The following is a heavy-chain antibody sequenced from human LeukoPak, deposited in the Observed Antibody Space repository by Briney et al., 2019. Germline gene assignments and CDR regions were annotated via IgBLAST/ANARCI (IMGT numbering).Heavy chain of an antibody. Sequence: ASVKVSCKASVYTVTSYDINWVRQATGQGLEWMGWMNPNSGNTGYAHKFQGRVTMTRNTSISTAYMELSSLRIEDTAVYYCARTYSSSFDYWGQGTLVTVSS. D-gene: IGHD6-6*01. CDR1: VYTVTSYD. J-gene: IGHJ4*02. CDR3: ARTYSSSFDY. V-gene: IGHV1-8*01. CDR2: MNPNSGNT.